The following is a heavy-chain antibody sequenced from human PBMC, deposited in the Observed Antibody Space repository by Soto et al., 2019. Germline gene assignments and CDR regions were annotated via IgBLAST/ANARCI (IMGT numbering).Heavy chain of an antibody. CDR1: GFTFSSYG. D-gene: IGHD1-26*01. V-gene: IGHV3-30*18. J-gene: IGHJ6*02. CDR3: AKDRGWELPSVYGMDV. CDR2: ISYDGSNK. Sequence: QVPLVESGGGVVQPGRSLRLSCAASGFTFSSYGMHWVRQAPGKGLEWVAVISYDGSNKYYADSVKGRFTISRDNSKNTLYLQMNSLRAEDTAVYYCAKDRGWELPSVYGMDVWGQGTTVTVSS.